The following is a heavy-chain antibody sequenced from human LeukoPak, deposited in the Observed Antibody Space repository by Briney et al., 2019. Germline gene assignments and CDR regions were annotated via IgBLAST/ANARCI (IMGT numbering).Heavy chain of an antibody. D-gene: IGHD2-2*01. Sequence: RTSETLSLTCTVSGYSISSGYYWGWIRQPPGKGLEWIGSIYHSGSTYYNPSLKSRVTISVDTSKNQFSLKLSSVTAADTAVYYCARSPNQLLKGSWFDPWGQGTLVTVSS. CDR3: ARSPNQLLKGSWFDP. CDR2: IYHSGST. J-gene: IGHJ5*02. CDR1: GYSISSGYY. V-gene: IGHV4-38-2*02.